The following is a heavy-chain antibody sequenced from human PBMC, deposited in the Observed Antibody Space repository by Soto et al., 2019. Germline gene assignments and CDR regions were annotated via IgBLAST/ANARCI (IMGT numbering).Heavy chain of an antibody. D-gene: IGHD3-16*01. V-gene: IGHV1-18*01. J-gene: IGHJ3*01. CDR1: GFRFSDYG. CDR3: ARSYYLADAFDV. Sequence: VASVKVSCKASGFRFSDYGFNWLRQAPGQGLEWMGWISAFNGNTETAQGLQDRVTMTTDSSTTTAHMDLTNLTTDDTAIYYCARSYYLADAFDVWGKGTMVTVSS. CDR2: ISAFNGNT.